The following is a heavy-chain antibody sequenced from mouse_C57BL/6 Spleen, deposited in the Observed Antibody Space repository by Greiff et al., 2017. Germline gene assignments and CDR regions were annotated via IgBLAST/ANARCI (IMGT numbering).Heavy chain of an antibody. CDR1: GYTFTEYT. CDR2: FYPGSGSI. Sequence: QVQLQQSGAELVKPGASVKLSCKASGYTFTEYTIHWVKQRSGQGLEWIGWFYPGSGSIKYNEKFQDKATLTADKSSSAVDMEFSRLTSEDSAVYFCARHEEKNYDYDERGAWFAYWGQGTLVTVSA. V-gene: IGHV1-62-2*01. CDR3: ARHEEKNYDYDERGAWFAY. D-gene: IGHD2-4*01. J-gene: IGHJ3*01.